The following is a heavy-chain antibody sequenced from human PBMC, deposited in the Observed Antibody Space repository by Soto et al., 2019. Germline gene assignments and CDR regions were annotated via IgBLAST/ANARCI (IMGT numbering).Heavy chain of an antibody. D-gene: IGHD3-16*01. CDR3: ARGGRGSGLYFLYYLDL. CDR2: IYHTGST. J-gene: IGHJ4*02. Sequence: QVQLQESGPGLVKPSETLSLTCSVSAGFLSNYYWTWIRQSPGKGLEWIGEIYHTGSTKYNPSLKSRVAISVDMSKIQFSLTLSSVTAADTAVYYCARGGRGSGLYFLYYLDLWGQGTLITVSS. CDR1: AGFLSNYY. V-gene: IGHV4-59*01.